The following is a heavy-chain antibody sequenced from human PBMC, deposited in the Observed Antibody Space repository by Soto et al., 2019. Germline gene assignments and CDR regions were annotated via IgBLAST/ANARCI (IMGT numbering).Heavy chain of an antibody. Sequence: QVQLVQSGAEVKKPGSSVKVSCKASGGTFSSYAISWVRQAPGQGLEWMGGIIPIFGTANYAQKFQGRVTITADESTSTAHMELSSRRSEDTAVYYCARDEEQQLAHNWFDPWGQGTLVTVSS. CDR1: GGTFSSYA. CDR3: ARDEEQQLAHNWFDP. CDR2: IIPIFGTA. V-gene: IGHV1-69*01. J-gene: IGHJ5*02. D-gene: IGHD6-13*01.